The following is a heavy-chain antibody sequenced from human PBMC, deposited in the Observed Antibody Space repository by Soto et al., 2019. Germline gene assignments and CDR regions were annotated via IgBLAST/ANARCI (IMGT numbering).Heavy chain of an antibody. Sequence: QITLNESGPALVKPTQTLTLTCTFSGFSLNTRDVGVGGIRQPPGKALEWLGVVYWDDDKTYSPSLKSRLTITKDTPTNQVVLRMTKMDPVATATYYCAHWMGGVASFWGQGTLVTVSS. CDR1: GFSLNTRDVG. CDR2: VYWDDDK. J-gene: IGHJ4*02. V-gene: IGHV2-5*02. CDR3: AHWMGGVASF. D-gene: IGHD3-16*01.